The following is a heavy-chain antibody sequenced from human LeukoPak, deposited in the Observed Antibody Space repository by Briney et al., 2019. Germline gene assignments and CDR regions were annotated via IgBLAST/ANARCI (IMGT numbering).Heavy chain of an antibody. CDR1: GFTFSSYA. V-gene: IGHV3-64*01. CDR2: ISSDGGST. D-gene: IGHD1-7*01. Sequence: AGGSLRLSCEASGFTFSSYAMHWVRQARGKGLEYVSAISSDGGSTYYANSVKGGFTISRDNSKNTLYLQMGSLRAEDMAVYYCASSPPTGTTWYFDLWGRGTLVTVSS. CDR3: ASSPPTGTTWYFDL. J-gene: IGHJ2*01.